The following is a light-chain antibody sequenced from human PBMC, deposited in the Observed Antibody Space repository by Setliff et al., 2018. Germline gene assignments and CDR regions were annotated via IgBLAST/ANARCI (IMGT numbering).Light chain of an antibody. CDR3: SAYAGSNNWGV. V-gene: IGLV2-8*01. CDR2: EVT. CDR1: TSDVGGYDY. J-gene: IGLJ1*01. Sequence: QSALSQPPSASGSPGQSVTISCTGTTSDVGGYDYVSWYQQHPDKAPKLILYEVTKQPSGVPDRFSGSKSGNTASLTVSGLQADDEADYYCSAYAGSNNWGVFGTGTKVT.